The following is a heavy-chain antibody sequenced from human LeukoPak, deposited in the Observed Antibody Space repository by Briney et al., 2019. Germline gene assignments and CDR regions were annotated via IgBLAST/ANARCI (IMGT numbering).Heavy chain of an antibody. J-gene: IGHJ4*02. D-gene: IGHD3-22*01. V-gene: IGHV4-4*02. CDR1: GNSISSDDW. CDR3: ARRQYYDSTDYFVY. Sequence: ETESLTCTVSGNSISSDDWWTWVRQPPGRGLEWIGEIYHRGSTNYNPSLKSRVTISIDKSRNKFSLMLSSVTAADTAVYYCARRQYYDSTDYFVYWGQGTLVTVSS. CDR2: IYHRGST.